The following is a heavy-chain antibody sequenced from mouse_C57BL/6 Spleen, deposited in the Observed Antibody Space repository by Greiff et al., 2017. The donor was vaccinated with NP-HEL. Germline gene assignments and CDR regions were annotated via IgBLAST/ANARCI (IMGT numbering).Heavy chain of an antibody. J-gene: IGHJ2*01. Sequence: QVQLQQPGAELVKPGASVKMSCKASGYTFTSYWITWVKQRPGQGLEWIGDIYPGSGSTNYDEKFKSKATLTVDTSSSTAYMQLSSLTSEDSAVYYCARVDYGSSLDYWGQGTTLTVSS. V-gene: IGHV1-55*01. CDR2: IYPGSGST. CDR3: ARVDYGSSLDY. CDR1: GYTFTSYW. D-gene: IGHD1-1*01.